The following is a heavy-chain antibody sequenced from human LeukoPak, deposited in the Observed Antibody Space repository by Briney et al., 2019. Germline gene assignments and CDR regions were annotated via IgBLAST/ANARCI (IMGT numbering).Heavy chain of an antibody. V-gene: IGHV3-23*01. J-gene: IGHJ5*02. Sequence: PGGSLRLPCVASGFTFNNYAMTWVRQAPGKGLEWVSTISGSGLSTYYADSVKGRFTISRDNAKNSLYLQMNSLRAEDTAVYYCTYGGNSWPWGQGTLVTVSS. CDR1: GFTFNNYA. CDR2: ISGSGLST. D-gene: IGHD4-23*01. CDR3: TYGGNSWP.